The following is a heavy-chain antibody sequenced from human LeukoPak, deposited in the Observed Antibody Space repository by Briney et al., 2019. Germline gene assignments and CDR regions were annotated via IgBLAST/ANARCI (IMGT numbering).Heavy chain of an antibody. V-gene: IGHV5-51*01. CDR1: GYSFTNYW. J-gene: IGHJ3*02. CDR3: ARLMQELDDDTFDI. D-gene: IGHD6-13*01. Sequence: KPGESLKISCKGSGYSFTNYWIGWVRQMPGKGLEWMGIIYPDDSDTRYSPSFRGQVTISADKSISTAYLQWSSLKASDSAMYYCARLMQELDDDTFDIWGQGTMVTVSS. CDR2: IYPDDSDT.